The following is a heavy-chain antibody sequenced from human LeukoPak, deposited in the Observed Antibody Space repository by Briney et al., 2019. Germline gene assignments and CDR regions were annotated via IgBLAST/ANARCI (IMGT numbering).Heavy chain of an antibody. CDR2: IYYSGST. CDR1: GGSISSSSYY. J-gene: IGHJ1*01. D-gene: IGHD6-13*01. CDR3: ARVRWYSQYFQH. V-gene: IGHV4-39*07. Sequence: SETLSLTCTVSGGSISSSSYYWGWIRQPPGTGLEWIGSIYYSGSTYYNPSLKSRVTISVDTSKNQFSLKLSSVTAADTAVYYCARVRWYSQYFQHWGQGTLVTASS.